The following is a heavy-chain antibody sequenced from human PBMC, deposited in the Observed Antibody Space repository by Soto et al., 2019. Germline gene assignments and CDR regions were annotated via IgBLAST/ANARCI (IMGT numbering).Heavy chain of an antibody. CDR3: ARDRSSSWYNGTFYFDS. V-gene: IGHV1-69*06. CDR2: IIPLFDAT. Sequence: QVQLVQSGAEVRKPGSSVKVSCKDSGGTFTTYDISWLRQAPGQGLEWMGGIIPLFDATKYAQKFQGRVTITADKSTGTDYMELSSLRSEDTAMYYCARDRSSSWYNGTFYFDSWGQGTLVTVSS. J-gene: IGHJ4*02. D-gene: IGHD6-19*01. CDR1: GGTFTTYD.